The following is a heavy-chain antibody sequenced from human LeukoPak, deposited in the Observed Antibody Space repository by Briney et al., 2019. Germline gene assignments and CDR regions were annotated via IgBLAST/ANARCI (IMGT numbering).Heavy chain of an antibody. J-gene: IGHJ4*02. CDR3: VREGSSSWALFDY. D-gene: IGHD6-13*01. CDR1: GFNFSSHS. Sequence: GGSLRLSCATSGFNFSSHSMNWVRQAPGKGLEWVSYISGRGSTIYYADSVKGRFTISRDNAKNSLFLQMNSLRAEDTAVYYCVREGSSSWALFDYWGQGILVTVSS. V-gene: IGHV3-48*01. CDR2: ISGRGSTI.